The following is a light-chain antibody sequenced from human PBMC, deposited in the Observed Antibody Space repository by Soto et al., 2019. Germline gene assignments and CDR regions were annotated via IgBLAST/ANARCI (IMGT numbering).Light chain of an antibody. CDR3: TSYTIKRSWV. J-gene: IGLJ3*02. V-gene: IGLV2-14*01. CDR1: SSDVGGNNH. CDR2: EVT. Sequence: QSVLTQPASVTGSPGQSITISCTGTSSDVGGNNHVSWYQQYPGTAPKLMIYEVTDRPSGVSDRFSGSKSGNTASLTISGLQPEDEADYYCTSYTIKRSWVFGGGTKVTV.